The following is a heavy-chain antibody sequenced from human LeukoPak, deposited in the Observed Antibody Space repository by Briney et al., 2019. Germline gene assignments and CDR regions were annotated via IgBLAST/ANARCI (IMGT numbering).Heavy chain of an antibody. CDR2: IYTSGST. CDR1: GGSISSGSYY. D-gene: IGHD2-21*02. Sequence: PSQTLSLTCTVSGGSISSGSYYWSWIRQPAGKGLEWIWRIYTSGSTNYNPSLKSRVTISVDTSKNQFSLKLSSVTAADTAVYYCARERVWRYYGGDSCGWFDPWGQGTLVTVSS. J-gene: IGHJ5*02. V-gene: IGHV4-61*02. CDR3: ARERVWRYYGGDSCGWFDP.